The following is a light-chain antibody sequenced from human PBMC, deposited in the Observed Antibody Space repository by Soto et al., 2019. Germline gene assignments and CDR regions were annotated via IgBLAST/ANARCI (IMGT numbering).Light chain of an antibody. CDR3: QQHNSYPPI. V-gene: IGKV1-9*01. J-gene: IGKJ3*01. CDR2: AAS. CDR1: QGISSY. Sequence: DIQLTQSPSFLSASVGDRVTITCRASQGISSYLAWYQHKPGKAPKLLIYAASTLQSGVPSRFSGSGSGTEFTLTISSLQPEDFATYYCQQHNSYPPIFGPGTKVDIK.